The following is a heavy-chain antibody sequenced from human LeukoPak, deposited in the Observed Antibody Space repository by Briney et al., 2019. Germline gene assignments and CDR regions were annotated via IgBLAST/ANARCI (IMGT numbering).Heavy chain of an antibody. V-gene: IGHV3-21*06. D-gene: IGHD3-22*01. J-gene: IGHJ6*02. CDR2: ITTSGTYI. CDR1: GFTFTRFN. CDR3: ARPFYYDSNGGEGMDV. Sequence: GGSLRLSCAASGFTFTRFNMNWVRQAPGKGLELVSSITTSGTYIYYADSVKGRFTISRDNAKNSLYLQMNSLRAEDTAVYYCARPFYYDSNGGEGMDVWGQGATDTVSS.